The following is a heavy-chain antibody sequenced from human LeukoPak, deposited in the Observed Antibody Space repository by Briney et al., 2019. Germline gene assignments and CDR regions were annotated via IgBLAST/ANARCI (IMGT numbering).Heavy chain of an antibody. D-gene: IGHD6-13*01. CDR3: ARAAAAGTVGY. Sequence: PGGSLRLSCVVSGFTSSSYWMSWVRQAPGKGLEWVANVNQDGSEQYYVDSVKGRFIISKDNAKNSLYLQMNSLRVEDTAVYYCARAAAAGTVGYWGQGTLVIVSS. V-gene: IGHV3-7*01. J-gene: IGHJ4*02. CDR1: GFTSSSYW. CDR2: VNQDGSEQ.